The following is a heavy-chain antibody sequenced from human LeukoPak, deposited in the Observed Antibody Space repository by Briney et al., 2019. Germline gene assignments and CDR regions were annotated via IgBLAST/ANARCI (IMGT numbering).Heavy chain of an antibody. CDR1: GYTFAGYF. Sequence: GASVKVSCKASGYTFAGYFMHWVRQAPGQGLEWMGWINPHSSGTNYAQKFQGRVTMTRDTSISTAYMELSRLRSDDTAVYYCASGAVYTAIAPDPLDYWGQGTLVTVSS. D-gene: IGHD5-18*01. V-gene: IGHV1-2*02. CDR2: INPHSSGT. J-gene: IGHJ4*02. CDR3: ASGAVYTAIAPDPLDY.